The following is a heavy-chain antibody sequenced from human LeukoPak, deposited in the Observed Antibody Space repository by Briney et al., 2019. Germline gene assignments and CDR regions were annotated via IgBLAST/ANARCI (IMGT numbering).Heavy chain of an antibody. CDR2: INAGNGNT. V-gene: IGHV1-3*01. CDR3: ARDRVLRQQQLVPPFDY. D-gene: IGHD6-13*01. CDR1: GYTFTSYA. J-gene: IGHJ4*02. Sequence: GASVKVSCKASGYTFTSYAMHWVRQAPGQRLEWMGWINAGNGNTKYSQKFQGRVTITADKSTSTAYMELSSLRSEDTAVYYCARDRVLRQQQLVPPFDYWGQGTLVTVSS.